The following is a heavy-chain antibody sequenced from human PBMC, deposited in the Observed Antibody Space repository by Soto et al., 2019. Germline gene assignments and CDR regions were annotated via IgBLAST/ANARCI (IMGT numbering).Heavy chain of an antibody. CDR1: GGTFSSYT. V-gene: IGHV1-69*02. Sequence: QVQLVQSGAEVKKPGSSVKVSCKASGGTFSSYTISWVRQAPGQGLEWMGRIIPILGIANYAQKFQGRVTITANKSTTTAYMELSSLRSEDTAVYYCASRRVTPVLHYYYGMDVWGQGTTVTVSS. CDR3: ASRRVTPVLHYYYGMDV. D-gene: IGHD2-21*02. J-gene: IGHJ6*02. CDR2: IIPILGIA.